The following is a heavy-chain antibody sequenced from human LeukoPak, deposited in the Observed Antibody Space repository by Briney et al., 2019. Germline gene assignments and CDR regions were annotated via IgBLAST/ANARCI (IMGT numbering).Heavy chain of an antibody. Sequence: ASVKVSCKASGYTFTSYAMHWVRQAPGQRLERMGWINAGSGNTKYSQKFQGRVTITRDTSASTAYMELSSLRSEDTAVYYCARCGLGDSRVFDYWGQGTLVTVSS. CDR1: GYTFTSYA. V-gene: IGHV1-3*01. D-gene: IGHD6-13*01. CDR2: INAGSGNT. J-gene: IGHJ4*02. CDR3: ARCGLGDSRVFDY.